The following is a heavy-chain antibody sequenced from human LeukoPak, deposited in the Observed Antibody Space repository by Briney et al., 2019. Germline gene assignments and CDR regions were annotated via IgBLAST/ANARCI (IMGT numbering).Heavy chain of an antibody. CDR1: GFTFNSYW. Sequence: PGGSLRLSCAASGFTFNSYWMHWVRQAPGTGLVRVSRINSDGSNTHYADSVKGRFTISRDNAKNTLYLHMTSLRAEDTAVYYCANDYGSGSLFEYWGQGTLVTVSS. V-gene: IGHV3-74*01. J-gene: IGHJ4*02. D-gene: IGHD3-10*01. CDR2: INSDGSNT. CDR3: ANDYGSGSLFEY.